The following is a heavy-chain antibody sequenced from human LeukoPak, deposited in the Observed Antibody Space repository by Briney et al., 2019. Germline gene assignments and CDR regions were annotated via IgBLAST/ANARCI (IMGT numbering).Heavy chain of an antibody. D-gene: IGHD4-11*01. J-gene: IGHJ4*02. V-gene: IGHV3-30*02. CDR3: AKKSTTVITYYFDY. Sequence: TGGSLRLSCAASGFTFSSYGMHWVRQAPGKGLEWVAFIRHDGSNKYYADSVKGRFTISRDNSKNTLYLQMNSLRAEDTAVYYCAKKSTTVITYYFDYWGQGTLVTVSS. CDR2: IRHDGSNK. CDR1: GFTFSSYG.